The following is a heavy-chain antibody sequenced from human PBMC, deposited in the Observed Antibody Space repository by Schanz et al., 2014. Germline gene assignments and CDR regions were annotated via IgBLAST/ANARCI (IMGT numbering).Heavy chain of an antibody. D-gene: IGHD3-9*01. CDR2: IIPILDKT. J-gene: IGHJ6*02. CDR3: AKVDRTRYYAMDV. Sequence: QVQLVQSGAEVKKPGVSVKVSCKASGYTFTTYYIHCVRQAPGQGLEWMGRIIPILDKTNYAQKFQGRVTMTADKSTSTVYMEVSGLRSEDTAVYYCAKVDRTRYYAMDVWGQGTTVTVSS. CDR1: GYTFTTYY. V-gene: IGHV1-69*09.